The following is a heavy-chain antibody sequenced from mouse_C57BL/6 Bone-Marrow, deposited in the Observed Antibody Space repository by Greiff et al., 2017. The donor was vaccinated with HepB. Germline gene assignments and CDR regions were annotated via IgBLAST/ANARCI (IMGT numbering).Heavy chain of an antibody. CDR1: GYTFTSYT. Sequence: QVQLQQSGAELARPGASVKMSCKASGYTFTSYTMHWVKQRPGQGLEWIGYINPSSGYTKYNQKFKDKATLTADKSSSTAYMQLSSLTSEDSAVYYCARSGGYDYDVFAYWGQGTLVTVSA. CDR3: ARSGGYDYDVFAY. CDR2: INPSSGYT. J-gene: IGHJ3*01. D-gene: IGHD2-4*01. V-gene: IGHV1-4*01.